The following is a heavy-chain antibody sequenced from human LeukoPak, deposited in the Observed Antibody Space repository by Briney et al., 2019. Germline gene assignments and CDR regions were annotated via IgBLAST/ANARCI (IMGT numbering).Heavy chain of an antibody. CDR2: IYYSGST. D-gene: IGHD3-9*01. CDR3: ARPAYDILTGYPNWFDP. CDR1: GGSISSSSYY. Sequence: SETLSLTCTVSGGSISSSSYYWGWIRQPPGKGLEWIGSIYYSGSTYYNPSLKSRVTISVDTSKNQFSLKLSSVTAADPAVYYCARPAYDILTGYPNWFDPWGQGTLVTVSS. V-gene: IGHV4-39*01. J-gene: IGHJ5*02.